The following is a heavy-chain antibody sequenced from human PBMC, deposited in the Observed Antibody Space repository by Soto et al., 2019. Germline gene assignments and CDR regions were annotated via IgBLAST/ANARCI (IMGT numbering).Heavy chain of an antibody. CDR3: ARDRVVVVTAILRPTRGMDV. Sequence: HPGGSLRLSCAASGFTFSSYEMNWVRQAPGKGLEWVSYISSSGSTIYYADSVKGRFTISRDNAKNSLYLQMNSLRAEDTAVYYCARDRVVVVTAILRPTRGMDVWGQGTTVTVSS. CDR2: ISSSGSTI. D-gene: IGHD2-21*02. CDR1: GFTFSSYE. V-gene: IGHV3-48*03. J-gene: IGHJ6*02.